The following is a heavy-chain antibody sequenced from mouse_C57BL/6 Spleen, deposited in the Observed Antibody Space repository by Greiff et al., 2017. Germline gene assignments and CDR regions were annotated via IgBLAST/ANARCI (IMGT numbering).Heavy chain of an antibody. D-gene: IGHD3-1*01. CDR3: AAWSGNYFDY. V-gene: IGHV1-82*01. CDR1: GYAFSSSW. Sequence: QVQLKQSGPELVKPGASVKISCKASGYAFSSSWMNWVKQRPGKGLEWIGRIYPGDGDTNYNGKFNGKATLTADKSSSTAYMQLSSLTSEDSAVYFCAAWSGNYFDYWGQGTTLTVSS. J-gene: IGHJ2*01. CDR2: IYPGDGDT.